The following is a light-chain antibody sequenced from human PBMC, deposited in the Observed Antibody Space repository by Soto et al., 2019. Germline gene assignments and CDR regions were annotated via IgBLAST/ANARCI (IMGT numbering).Light chain of an antibody. CDR3: QQDSNWRPIT. Sequence: EMTQSPATLSVSPGERVTLSCRASESISTKLAWYQQKPGQAPKLLIYDASTRATGITARFSGSGSGTDATLTINSPQPEDFAIYYCQQDSNWRPITLGRGTRLEIK. V-gene: IGKV3-15*01. CDR1: ESISTK. CDR2: DAS. J-gene: IGKJ5*01.